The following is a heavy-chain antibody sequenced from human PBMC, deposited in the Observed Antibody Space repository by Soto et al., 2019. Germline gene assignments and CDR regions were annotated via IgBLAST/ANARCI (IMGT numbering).Heavy chain of an antibody. J-gene: IGHJ5*02. CDR2: IYHSGST. CDR3: ARDRDYDSSGYHNWFDP. CDR1: GGSISSSNW. V-gene: IGHV4-4*02. D-gene: IGHD3-22*01. Sequence: SETLSLTCAVSGGSISSSNWWSWVRQPPGKGLEWIGEIYHSGSTNYNPSLKSRVTISVDKSKNQFSLKLSSVTAADTAVYYCARDRDYDSSGYHNWFDPWGQGTXVTVSS.